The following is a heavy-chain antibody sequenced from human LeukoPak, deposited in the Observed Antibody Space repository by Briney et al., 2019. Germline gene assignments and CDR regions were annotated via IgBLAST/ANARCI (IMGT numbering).Heavy chain of an antibody. CDR3: ARQAGASDY. CDR1: GGSISSSSYY. V-gene: IGHV4-39*01. J-gene: IGHJ4*02. Sequence: SETLSLTCTVSGGSISSSSYYWGWIRQPPGKGLEWIGSTYYSGSTYYNPSLNSRVTISVDTSKNQFSLKLSSVTAADTAVYYCARQAGASDYWGQGTLVTVSS. D-gene: IGHD1-26*01. CDR2: TYYSGST.